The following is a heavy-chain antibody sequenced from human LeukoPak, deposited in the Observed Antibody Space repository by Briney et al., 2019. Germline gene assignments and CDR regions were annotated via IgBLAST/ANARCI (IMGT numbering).Heavy chain of an antibody. CDR3: ARGGVSLWFGELLSNWFDP. CDR1: GYSIRSGYH. J-gene: IGHJ5*02. V-gene: IGHV4-38-2*02. Sequence: SETLSLTCSVSGYSIRSGYHWAWIRQSPGKGLEWLGSIYQSGSTYDNPSLKSRVTMSVDTSRNQFSLKLSSVTAADTAVYYCARGGVSLWFGELLSNWFDPWGQGTLVTVSS. CDR2: IYQSGST. D-gene: IGHD3-10*01.